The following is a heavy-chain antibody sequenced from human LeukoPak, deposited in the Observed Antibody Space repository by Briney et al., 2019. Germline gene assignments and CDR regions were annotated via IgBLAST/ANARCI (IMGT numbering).Heavy chain of an antibody. CDR1: GFSISDYY. Sequence: GGSLRLSCDASGFSISDYYMSWIRQSPGKGLEWISYITSGGASTNYADSVKGRFTISRDKAKNSVALQLNSLRAEDTAVYYCTRQRRGTYYAFDSWGQGTLVTVSS. CDR3: TRQRRGTYYAFDS. D-gene: IGHD3-16*01. J-gene: IGHJ4*02. V-gene: IGHV3-11*01. CDR2: ITSGGAST.